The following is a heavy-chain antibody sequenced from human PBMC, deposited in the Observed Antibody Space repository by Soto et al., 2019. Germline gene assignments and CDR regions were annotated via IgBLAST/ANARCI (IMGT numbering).Heavy chain of an antibody. D-gene: IGHD2-2*01. CDR2: IRSKAYGGTA. Sequence: GGSLRLSCTASGFTFGDYAMTWFRQAPGKGLEWIGFIRSKAYGGTAQYAASVKGRFTISRDDSKSIAYLQMNSLKTEDTAVYHCTEFQPRKIHFDYWGQGALVTVSS. CDR1: GFTFGDYA. CDR3: TEFQPRKIHFDY. J-gene: IGHJ4*02. V-gene: IGHV3-49*03.